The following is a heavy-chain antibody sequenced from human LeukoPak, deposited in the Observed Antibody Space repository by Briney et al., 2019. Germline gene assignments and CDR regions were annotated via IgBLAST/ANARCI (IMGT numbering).Heavy chain of an antibody. Sequence: SETLSLTCTVSGGSISSGGYYWSWIRQPPGKGLEWIGYIYHSGSTYYNPSLKSRVTISVDRSKNQFSLKLSSVTAADTAVYYCARVIGGASTAFDYWGQGTLVTVSS. CDR1: GGSISSGGYY. CDR3: ARVIGGASTAFDY. CDR2: IYHSGST. D-gene: IGHD3-16*01. V-gene: IGHV4-30-2*01. J-gene: IGHJ4*02.